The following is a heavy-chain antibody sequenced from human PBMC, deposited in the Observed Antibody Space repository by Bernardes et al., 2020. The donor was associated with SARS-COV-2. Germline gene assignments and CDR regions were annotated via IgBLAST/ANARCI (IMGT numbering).Heavy chain of an antibody. Sequence: GGSLRLSCAASGFTFSNAWMNWVRQAPGKGLEWVGHIKRKTDGGTTDYAAPVKGRFTISGDDSKNTMYLQMNSLRAEDTAVYYCARRAYCGGDCYPRWAFDIWGQGTMVTVSS. CDR2: IKRKTDGGTT. D-gene: IGHD2-21*02. J-gene: IGHJ3*02. CDR3: ARRAYCGGDCYPRWAFDI. CDR1: GFTFSNAW. V-gene: IGHV3-15*07.